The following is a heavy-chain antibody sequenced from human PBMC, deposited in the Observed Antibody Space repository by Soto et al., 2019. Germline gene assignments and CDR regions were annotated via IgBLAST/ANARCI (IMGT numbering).Heavy chain of an antibody. D-gene: IGHD6-13*01. J-gene: IGHJ6*02. Sequence: GGSLRLSCAASGFTFSSYGMSWVRQAPGKGLEWVSAISGSGGSTYYADSVKGRFTIPRDNSKNTLYLQMNSLRAEDTAVYYCAKAGGSSWDYGMDVWGQGTTVTVSS. CDR1: GFTFSSYG. CDR2: ISGSGGST. V-gene: IGHV3-23*01. CDR3: AKAGGSSWDYGMDV.